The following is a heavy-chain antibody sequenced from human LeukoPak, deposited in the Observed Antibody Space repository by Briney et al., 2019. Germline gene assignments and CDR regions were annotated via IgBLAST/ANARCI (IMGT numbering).Heavy chain of an antibody. V-gene: IGHV4-31*03. CDR1: GGSISSGGYY. J-gene: IGHJ4*02. CDR2: MYYIGTT. D-gene: IGHD1-14*01. Sequence: SQTLSLTCTVSGGSISSGGYYCTWIRQHAGKGLEWIAYMYYIGTTYYSPSLKSRVTLSVDTSKNQISLRLSSVTAADTAVYYCARGFYRNHHDHWGQGTLVTVSS. CDR3: ARGFYRNHHDH.